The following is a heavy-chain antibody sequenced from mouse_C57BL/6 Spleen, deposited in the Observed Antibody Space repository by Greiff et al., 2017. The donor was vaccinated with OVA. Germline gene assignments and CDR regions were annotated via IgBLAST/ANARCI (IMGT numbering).Heavy chain of an antibody. J-gene: IGHJ2*01. D-gene: IGHD6-1*01. V-gene: IGHV1-72*01. CDR2: IDPDSGGT. CDR1: GFTFTSYW. CDR3: ASGDLCVLYDD. Sequence: QVQLQQSGAELVKPGASVKLSCKASGFTFTSYWMHWVKQRPGRGLEWIGRIDPDSGGTKYNAKFKSKATLTGDKPSNTAYMQLSSLTSEDTAVYYCASGDLCVLYDDWGQGPTLTVSS.